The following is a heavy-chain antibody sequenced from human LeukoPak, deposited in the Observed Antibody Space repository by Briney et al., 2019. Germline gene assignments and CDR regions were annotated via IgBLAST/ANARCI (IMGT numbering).Heavy chain of an antibody. CDR2: MSYSGTYT. CDR3: ARENYGSGSWDY. Sequence: GGSLRLSCAASGFTLTDYYMIWIRQAPGKGLEWVSYMSYSGTYTDYADSVKGRFTISRDNAKDSLYLQMNSLRAEDTAVYYCARENYGSGSWDYWGQGTLVTVSP. J-gene: IGHJ4*02. V-gene: IGHV3-11*05. CDR1: GFTLTDYY. D-gene: IGHD3-10*01.